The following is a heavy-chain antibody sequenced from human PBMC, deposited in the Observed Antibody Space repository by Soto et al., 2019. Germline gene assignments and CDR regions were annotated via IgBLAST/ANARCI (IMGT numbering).Heavy chain of an antibody. J-gene: IGHJ4*02. V-gene: IGHV4-59*01. CDR2: IYYSGST. CDR3: ARSLSIAAAGWYFDY. Sequence: SETLSLTCTVSGGSISSYYWSWIRQPPGKGLEWIGYIYYSGSTNYNPSLKSRVTISVDTSKNQFSLKLSSVTAADTAVYYCARSLSIAAAGWYFDYWGQGTLVTVSS. D-gene: IGHD6-13*01. CDR1: GGSISSYY.